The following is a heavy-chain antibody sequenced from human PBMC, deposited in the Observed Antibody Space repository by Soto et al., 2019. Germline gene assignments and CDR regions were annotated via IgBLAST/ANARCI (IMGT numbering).Heavy chain of an antibody. CDR2: IKSKTDGGTT. CDR1: GFTFSNAW. D-gene: IGHD2-2*01. Sequence: GGSLRLSCAASGFTFSNAWMSWVRQAPGKGLEWVGRIKSKTDGGTTDYAAPVKGRFTISRDDSKNTLYLQMNSLKTEDTAVYYCTTEGGEHCSSTSCQSGYYYYGMDVWGQGTTVTVSS. V-gene: IGHV3-15*01. J-gene: IGHJ6*02. CDR3: TTEGGEHCSSTSCQSGYYYYGMDV.